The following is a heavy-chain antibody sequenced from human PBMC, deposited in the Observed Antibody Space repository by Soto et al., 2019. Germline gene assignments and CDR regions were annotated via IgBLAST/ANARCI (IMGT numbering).Heavy chain of an antibody. J-gene: IGHJ6*02. Sequence: PGGSLSLSCTASGFTFGDYAMSWVRQAPGKGLEGVGFIRSKAYGGTTEYAASVKGRFTISRDDSKSIAYLQMNSLKTEDTAVYYCTRYKYLGAGGYYCGMDVWGQGTTVTVAS. D-gene: IGHD1-20*01. CDR3: TRYKYLGAGGYYCGMDV. CDR1: GFTFGDYA. CDR2: IRSKAYGGTT. V-gene: IGHV3-49*04.